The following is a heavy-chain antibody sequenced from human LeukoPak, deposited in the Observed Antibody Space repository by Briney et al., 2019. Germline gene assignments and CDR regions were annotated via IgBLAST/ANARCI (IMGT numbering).Heavy chain of an antibody. J-gene: IGHJ4*02. D-gene: IGHD2-2*01. CDR1: GGSFSGYY. V-gene: IGHV4-34*01. CDR2: INHSGST. Sequence: SETLSLTCAVYGGSFSGYYWSWIRQPPGKGLEWIGEINHSGSTNYNPSLKSRITISVDTSKNQFSLKLNSVTAADTAVYYCARGGWVVPAAMNSWGQGTLVTVSS. CDR3: ARGGWVVPAAMNS.